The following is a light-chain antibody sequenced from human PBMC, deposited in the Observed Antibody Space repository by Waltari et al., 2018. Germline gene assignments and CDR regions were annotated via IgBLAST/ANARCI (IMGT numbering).Light chain of an antibody. CDR2: CAS. CDR1: QSVLYSNNKNY. Sequence: IVITQSPDSLTVSLAERATIHFTSSQSVLYSNNKNYLAWYQQKAGQPPKLLVYCASSRESGVADRFSGSGSGTDCTLTISSLQAEDVAVYYCQQYYSIPGTFGQGTKVEIK. V-gene: IGKV4-1*01. J-gene: IGKJ1*01. CDR3: QQYYSIPGT.